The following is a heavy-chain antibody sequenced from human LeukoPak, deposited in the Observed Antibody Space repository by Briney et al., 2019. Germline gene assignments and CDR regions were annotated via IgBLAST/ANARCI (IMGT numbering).Heavy chain of an antibody. CDR1: GFTFSSYG. J-gene: IGHJ6*03. V-gene: IGHV3-21*01. Sequence: GGTLRLSCAASGFTFSSYGMSWVRQAPGKGLEWVSSISSSSSYIYYADSVKGRFTISRDNAKNSLYLQMNSLRAEDTAVYYCARVPLYSGYDYYYYMDVWGKGTTVTVSS. CDR3: ARVPLYSGYDYYYYMDV. CDR2: ISSSSSYI. D-gene: IGHD5-12*01.